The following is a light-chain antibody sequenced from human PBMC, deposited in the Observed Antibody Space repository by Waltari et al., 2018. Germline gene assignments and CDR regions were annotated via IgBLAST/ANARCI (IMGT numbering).Light chain of an antibody. CDR3: QQYYNLPLT. Sequence: DFVMTQSPDSLAVSLGERATINCKYSQSVLFDSNNKNYLAWYQQKPGQPPKALIYWASTRESGVPDRFSGSGSGTEFTLTISSLQAEDVAIYYCQQYYNLPLTFGGGTKVEIK. CDR1: QSVLFDSNNKNY. CDR2: WAS. V-gene: IGKV4-1*01. J-gene: IGKJ4*01.